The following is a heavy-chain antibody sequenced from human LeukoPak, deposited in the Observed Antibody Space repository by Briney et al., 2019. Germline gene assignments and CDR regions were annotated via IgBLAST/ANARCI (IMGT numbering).Heavy chain of an antibody. Sequence: SETLSLTCTVSGGSISSSSYYWGWIRQPPGKGLEWIGSIYYSGSTYYNPSLKSRVTISVDTSKNQFSLKLSSVTAADTAVYYCARSSIAAAGTEDYWGQGILVTVSS. CDR2: IYYSGST. V-gene: IGHV4-39*01. CDR3: ARSSIAAAGTEDY. J-gene: IGHJ4*02. D-gene: IGHD6-13*01. CDR1: GGSISSSSYY.